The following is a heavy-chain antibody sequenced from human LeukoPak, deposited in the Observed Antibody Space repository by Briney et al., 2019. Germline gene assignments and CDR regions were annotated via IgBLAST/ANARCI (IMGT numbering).Heavy chain of an antibody. J-gene: IGHJ3*02. D-gene: IGHD3/OR15-3a*01. CDR1: GFTVSSNY. V-gene: IGHV3-53*01. Sequence: GGSLRLSCAASGFTVSSNYMSWVRQAPGKGLEWVSVIYSGGSTYYADSVKGRFTISRDNSKNTLYLQMNSLRAEDTAVYYCAREPFGLDAFDIWGQGTMITVSS. CDR2: IYSGGST. CDR3: AREPFGLDAFDI.